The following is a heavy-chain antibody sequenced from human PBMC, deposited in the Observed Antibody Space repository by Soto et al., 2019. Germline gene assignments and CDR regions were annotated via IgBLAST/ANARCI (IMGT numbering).Heavy chain of an antibody. V-gene: IGHV1-8*01. CDR1: GYTFTSYD. D-gene: IGHD2-8*01. CDR3: ASSLCTNGVCHTVLY. J-gene: IGHJ4*02. Sequence: ASVKVSCKASGYTFTSYDINWVRQATGQGLEWMGWMNPNSGNTGYAQKFQGRVTMTRNTSISTAYMELSSLRSDDTAVYYCASSLCTNGVCHTVLYWGQGTLVTVSS. CDR2: MNPNSGNT.